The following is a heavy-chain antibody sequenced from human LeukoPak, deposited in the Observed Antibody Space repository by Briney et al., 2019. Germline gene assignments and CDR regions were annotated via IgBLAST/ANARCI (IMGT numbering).Heavy chain of an antibody. D-gene: IGHD1-26*01. CDR2: ISYDGSNK. CDR1: GFTFSSYG. Sequence: PGGSLRLSCXAXGFTFSSYGMHWVRQAPGKGLEWVAVISYDGSNKYYADSVKGRFTISRDNSKNTLYLQMNSLRAEDTAVYYCAPYSGSLYDFWGQGTLVTVSS. CDR3: APYSGSLYDF. J-gene: IGHJ4*02. V-gene: IGHV3-30*12.